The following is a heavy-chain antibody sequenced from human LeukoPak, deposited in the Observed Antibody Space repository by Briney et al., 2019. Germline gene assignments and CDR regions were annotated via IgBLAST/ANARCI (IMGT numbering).Heavy chain of an antibody. D-gene: IGHD4-17*01. CDR2: IIPIFGTT. Sequence: GASVKVSCKASGGTFSSYAISWVRQAPRQGLEWMGGIIPIFGTTNYAQKFQGRVTITADESTTTAYMELSSLRSEDTAVYYCARDIGDYAYFDYWGQGTLVTVSS. V-gene: IGHV1-69*01. CDR1: GGTFSSYA. CDR3: ARDIGDYAYFDY. J-gene: IGHJ4*02.